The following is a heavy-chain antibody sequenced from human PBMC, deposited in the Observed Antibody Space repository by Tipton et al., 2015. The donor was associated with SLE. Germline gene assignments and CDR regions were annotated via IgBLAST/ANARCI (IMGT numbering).Heavy chain of an antibody. D-gene: IGHD3-22*01. CDR2: INYSGST. Sequence: TLSLPCTVSGASVSRHYWSWIRRPPGKALAWIAYINYSGSTNYNPSLKSRVTMSVDMSKNQFSLKLTAGTAADTAVYYCARGVYDSSGNYYVDYWGQGALVTVSS. CDR3: ARGVYDSSGNYYVDY. V-gene: IGHV4-59*02. J-gene: IGHJ4*02. CDR1: GASVSRHY.